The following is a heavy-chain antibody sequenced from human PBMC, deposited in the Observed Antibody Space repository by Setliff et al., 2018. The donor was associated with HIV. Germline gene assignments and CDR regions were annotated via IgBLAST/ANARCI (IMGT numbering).Heavy chain of an antibody. J-gene: IGHJ4*01. D-gene: IGHD2-2*01. Sequence: SETLSLTCVVSGASIGTMNYYWSWVRQSPGKGLEWIGNLYYRGSTYYNPSLRSRVDISGDTSKNHFSLKLTAVTAADTAVYFCARGREASVPAAKGPFFDYWGQGILVTVSS. CDR2: LYYRGST. V-gene: IGHV4-39*07. CDR1: GASIGTMNYY. CDR3: ARGREASVPAAKGPFFDY.